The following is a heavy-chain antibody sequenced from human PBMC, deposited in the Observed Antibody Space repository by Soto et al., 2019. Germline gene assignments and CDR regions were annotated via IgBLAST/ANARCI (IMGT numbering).Heavy chain of an antibody. J-gene: IGHJ4*02. CDR3: ARKPLWSWYFDY. D-gene: IGHD3-10*01. CDR2: ISGSNTYT. V-gene: IGHV3-11*03. Sequence: GGSLRLSCEASGFTFSDHYMSWIRQAPGKGLEWPSYISGSNTYTDYAGSVKGRFTISRDNAQNSLHLQMNSLRADDTAVYYCARKPLWSWYFDYWGQGTLVTVSS. CDR1: GFTFSDHY.